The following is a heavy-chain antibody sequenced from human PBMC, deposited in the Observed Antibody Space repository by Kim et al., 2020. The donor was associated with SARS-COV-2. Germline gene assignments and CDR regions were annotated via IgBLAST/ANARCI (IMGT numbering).Heavy chain of an antibody. CDR3: AKDGPGSTYAPDY. D-gene: IGHD2-2*01. Sequence: RGSLRLSCAASGLTFSSYGMHWVRQAPGKGLEWVALISYDGNDKYYVDSVKGRFTISRDNSKSTVFLQMNSLTIKDTAVYYCAKDGPGSTYAPDYWGQGTLVTVSS. V-gene: IGHV3-30*18. J-gene: IGHJ4*02. CDR1: GLTFSSYG. CDR2: ISYDGNDK.